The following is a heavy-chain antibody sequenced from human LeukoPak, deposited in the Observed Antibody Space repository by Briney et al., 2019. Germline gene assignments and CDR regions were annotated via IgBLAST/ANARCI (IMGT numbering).Heavy chain of an antibody. V-gene: IGHV3-33*03. D-gene: IGHD2-15*01. Sequence: GGSLRLSCTASGFTFSSYAMHWVRQAPGKGLEWVAIMGADGSKTYSTDSVKGRFTISRDNSKSTVYLQMNSLGAEDTAVYYCAKALEDCSGGGCFSGYMDVWGKGTTVIVSS. CDR2: MGADGSKT. CDR1: GFTFSSYA. J-gene: IGHJ6*03. CDR3: AKALEDCSGGGCFSGYMDV.